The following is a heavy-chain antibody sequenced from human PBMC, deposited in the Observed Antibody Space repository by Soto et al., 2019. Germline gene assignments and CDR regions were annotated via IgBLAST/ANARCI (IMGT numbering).Heavy chain of an antibody. CDR2: IIPIFGTA. Sequence: QVQLVQSGAEVKKPGSSVKVSCKASGGTFSSYAISWVRQAPGQGLEWMGGIIPIFGTANYAQKFPGRVTITADASTSTAYLERSSLRSEDTAVYYCARGWSSSSFAGYYYYYYGMDVWGQGTTVTVSS. V-gene: IGHV1-69*01. J-gene: IGHJ6*02. CDR1: GGTFSSYA. D-gene: IGHD6-6*01. CDR3: ARGWSSSSFAGYYYYYYGMDV.